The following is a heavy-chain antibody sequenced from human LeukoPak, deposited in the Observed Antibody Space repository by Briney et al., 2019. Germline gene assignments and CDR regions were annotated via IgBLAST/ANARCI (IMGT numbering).Heavy chain of an antibody. Sequence: SETLSLTCAVYGGSFSGYYWSWIRQPPGKGLEWIGEINHSGSTNYNPSLKSRVTISVDTSKNQFSLKLSSVTAADTAVYYCARGEWLRSWSAYWGQGTLVTVSS. CDR2: INHSGST. V-gene: IGHV4-34*01. J-gene: IGHJ4*02. CDR3: ARGEWLRSWSAY. D-gene: IGHD5-12*01. CDR1: GGSFSGYY.